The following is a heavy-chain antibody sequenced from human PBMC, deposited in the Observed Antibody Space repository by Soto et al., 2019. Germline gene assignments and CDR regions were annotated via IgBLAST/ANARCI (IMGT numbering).Heavy chain of an antibody. D-gene: IGHD3-3*01. CDR2: IYYSGST. J-gene: IGHJ5*02. CDR1: GGSMSSYY. V-gene: IGHV4-59*01. Sequence: PSETLSLTCTVSGGSMSSYYWSWIRQPPGKGLEWIGYIYYSGSTNYNPSLKSRVTISVDTSKNQFSLKLSSVTAADTAVYYCARSDYYDLNWFDPWGQGTLVTVSS. CDR3: ARSDYYDLNWFDP.